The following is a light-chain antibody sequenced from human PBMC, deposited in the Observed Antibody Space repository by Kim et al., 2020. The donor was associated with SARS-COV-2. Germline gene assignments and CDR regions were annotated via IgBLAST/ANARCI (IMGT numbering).Light chain of an antibody. Sequence: SYELTQPPSVSVSPGQTASITCSGDKLGDKYACWYQQKPGQSPVLVIYQDSKRTSGIPERFSGSNSGNTATLTISGTQAMDEADYYCQAWDSSTDGVFGG. CDR3: QAWDSSTDGV. J-gene: IGLJ2*01. V-gene: IGLV3-1*01. CDR2: QDS. CDR1: KLGDKY.